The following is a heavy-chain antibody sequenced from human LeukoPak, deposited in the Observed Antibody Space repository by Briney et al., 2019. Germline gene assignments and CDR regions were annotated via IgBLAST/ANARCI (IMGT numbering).Heavy chain of an antibody. D-gene: IGHD2-2*01. J-gene: IGHJ6*02. CDR3: AKTQRDCSSTSCPRYFGMDV. Sequence: PGGSLRLSCAASGFTFSSYALTWVRQAPGKGLEWVSAISGSSDSTLFADSVKGRFTISRDNSKNTLYLQMNSLRAEDTAVYYCAKTQRDCSSTSCPRYFGMDVWGQGTTVTVSS. CDR2: ISGSSDST. V-gene: IGHV3-23*01. CDR1: GFTFSSYA.